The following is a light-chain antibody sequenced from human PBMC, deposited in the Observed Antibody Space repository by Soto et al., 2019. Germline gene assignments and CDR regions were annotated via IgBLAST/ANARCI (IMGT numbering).Light chain of an antibody. CDR3: QQRYSTPFT. V-gene: IGKV1-39*01. CDR2: AAF. CDR1: QSISSY. Sequence: DIQMTQSPSSLSAYVGDRVTITCRASQSISSYLNWYQKKPGKDPKLLIYAAFSLQSGVPSRFSGSGSGTDFNLTISSLQPEDFATYYCQQRYSTPFTFGQGTRLEIK. J-gene: IGKJ5*01.